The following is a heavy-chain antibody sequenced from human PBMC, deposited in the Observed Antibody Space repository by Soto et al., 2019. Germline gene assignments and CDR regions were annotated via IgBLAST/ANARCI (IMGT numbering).Heavy chain of an antibody. D-gene: IGHD3-10*01. Sequence: QVQLQESGPGLVKPSETLSLTCTVSGDSISRYYWSWIRLSPGKGLELIGYIYHSGETNYNPSFKSRVTISVDRTKNPFSLKLSSVTAAHTAVYYCARDQGGEFLKGSGMDVWGQGTTVTVSS. V-gene: IGHV4-59*01. CDR2: IYHSGET. J-gene: IGHJ6*02. CDR3: ARDQGGEFLKGSGMDV. CDR1: GDSISRYY.